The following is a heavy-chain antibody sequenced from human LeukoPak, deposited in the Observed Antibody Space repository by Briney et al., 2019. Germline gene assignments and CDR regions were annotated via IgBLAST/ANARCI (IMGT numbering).Heavy chain of an antibody. D-gene: IGHD3-10*01. CDR2: ISSYGSTT. CDR3: ARDRSPMVRGVIYYFDY. J-gene: IGHJ4*02. V-gene: IGHV3-48*03. Sequence: GGSLRLSCAASGFTFSSYEMNWVRQAPGKGLEWVSYISSYGSTTYYGDSAKGRFTISRDNAKNSLYLQMNSLRVEDTAVYYCARDRSPMVRGVIYYFDYWGQGTLVTVSA. CDR1: GFTFSSYE.